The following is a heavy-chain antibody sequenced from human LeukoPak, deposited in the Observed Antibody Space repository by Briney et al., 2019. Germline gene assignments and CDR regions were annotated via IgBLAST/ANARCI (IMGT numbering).Heavy chain of an antibody. CDR2: IYTSGST. D-gene: IGHD3-22*01. Sequence: SETLSLTCTVSGGSISSGSYYWSWIRQPAGKGLEWIERIYTSGSTNYNPSLKSRVTISVDTSKIQFSLKLSSVTAADTAVYFCARDRPAYYYDSSGYPWGQGTLVTVSS. CDR3: ARDRPAYYYDSSGYP. CDR1: GGSISSGSYY. J-gene: IGHJ5*02. V-gene: IGHV4-61*02.